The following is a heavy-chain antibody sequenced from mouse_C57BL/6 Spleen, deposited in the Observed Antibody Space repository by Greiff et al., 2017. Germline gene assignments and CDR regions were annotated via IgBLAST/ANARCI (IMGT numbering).Heavy chain of an antibody. D-gene: IGHD3-3*01. V-gene: IGHV5-6*01. CDR3: ARERAYSMDY. CDR2: LSSGGSYT. Sequence: EVQRVESGGDLVKPGGSLKLSCAASGFTFSSYGMSWVRQTPDKRLAWVATLSSGGSYTYYPDSVKGRFTISRDNAKNTLYLQMSSLKSEDTAMYDGARERAYSMDYWGQGTSVTVSS. CDR1: GFTFSSYG. J-gene: IGHJ4*01.